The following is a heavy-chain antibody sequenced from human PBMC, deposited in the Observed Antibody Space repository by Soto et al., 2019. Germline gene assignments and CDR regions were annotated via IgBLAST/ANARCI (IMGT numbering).Heavy chain of an antibody. V-gene: IGHV1-69*01. CDR2: IIPIFGTA. CDR3: ARARAVAFYSRDAFDI. D-gene: IGHD6-19*01. J-gene: IGHJ3*02. Sequence: QVQLVQSGAEVKKPGSSVKVSCTASGGTFSSYAISWVRQAPGQGLEWMGGIIPIFGTANYAQKFQGRVTITADESTSTAYMELSSLRSEDTAVYYCARARAVAFYSRDAFDIWGQGTMVTVSS. CDR1: GGTFSSYA.